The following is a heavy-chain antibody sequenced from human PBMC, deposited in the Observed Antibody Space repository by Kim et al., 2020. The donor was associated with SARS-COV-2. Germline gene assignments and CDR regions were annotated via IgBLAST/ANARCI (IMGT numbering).Heavy chain of an antibody. CDR1: GGSVSSGDYW. Sequence: SETLSLTCTVSGGSVSSGDYWWGWIRQPPGKALEWIGSAYRTGNTLYNPSLKSHITVSVDMSKNQFSLKMTSVTAADTAVYFCARQGGVRRYYFDSWGQG. D-gene: IGHD3-16*01. J-gene: IGHJ4*02. CDR3: ARQGGVRRYYFDS. CDR2: AYRTGNT. V-gene: IGHV4-39*01.